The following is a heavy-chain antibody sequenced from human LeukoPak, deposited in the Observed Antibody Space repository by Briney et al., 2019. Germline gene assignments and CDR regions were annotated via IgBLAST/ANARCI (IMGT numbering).Heavy chain of an antibody. J-gene: IGHJ4*02. V-gene: IGHV3-49*03. CDR1: GFTFGDYA. Sequence: GGSLRLSCTASGFTFGDYAMSWFCQAPGKGLEWVGFIRSKAYGGTTEYAASVKGRFTISRDDSKSIAYLQMNSLKTEDTAVYYCTRELMGSSGWPVIYFDYWGQGTLVTVSS. CDR3: TRELMGSSGWPVIYFDY. CDR2: IRSKAYGGTT. D-gene: IGHD6-19*01.